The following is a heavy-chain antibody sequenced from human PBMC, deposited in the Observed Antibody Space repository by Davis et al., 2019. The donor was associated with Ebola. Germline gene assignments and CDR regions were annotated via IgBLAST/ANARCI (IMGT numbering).Heavy chain of an antibody. CDR2: IYYIGST. D-gene: IGHD6-19*01. Sequence: MPSETLSLTCTVSAGPISSGGYSWSWIRQHPGKGLEWIVYIYYIGSTYYNPSLKSRVTISVDTSKNQFSLKLSSVAAADTAVYYCARERSYSSGWSRQYYYYGMDVWGQGTTVSVSS. CDR1: AGPISSGGYS. J-gene: IGHJ6*02. CDR3: ARERSYSSGWSRQYYYYGMDV. V-gene: IGHV4-31*03.